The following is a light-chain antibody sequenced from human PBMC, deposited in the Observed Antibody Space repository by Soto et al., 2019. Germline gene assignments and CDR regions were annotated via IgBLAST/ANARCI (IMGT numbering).Light chain of an antibody. CDR2: GVS. CDR1: QSVTSSY. CDR3: QQYSSLPHT. Sequence: EIVLTQSPGTLSLSPGERATLSYRATQSVTSSYFAWYQQKPGQAPRLLIYGVSNRATDIPDRFSGSGSGTDFTLTISRLEPEDFVVYYCQQYSSLPHTFGQGTKLEVK. V-gene: IGKV3-20*01. J-gene: IGKJ2*01.